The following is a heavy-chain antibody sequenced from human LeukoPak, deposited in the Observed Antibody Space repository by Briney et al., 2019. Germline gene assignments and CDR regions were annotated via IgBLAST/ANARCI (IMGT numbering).Heavy chain of an antibody. Sequence: PGRSLRLSCAASGFTFDDYAMHWVRQAPGKGLEWVSGISWNRGSIGYADSVKGRFTISRDNAKNSLYLQMNSLRAEDTALYYCTKGRGGENHMSIWFGELLSKCDIDYWGQGTLVTVSS. CDR2: ISWNRGSI. J-gene: IGHJ4*02. D-gene: IGHD3-10*01. CDR3: TKGRGGENHMSIWFGELLSKCDIDY. CDR1: GFTFDDYA. V-gene: IGHV3-9*01.